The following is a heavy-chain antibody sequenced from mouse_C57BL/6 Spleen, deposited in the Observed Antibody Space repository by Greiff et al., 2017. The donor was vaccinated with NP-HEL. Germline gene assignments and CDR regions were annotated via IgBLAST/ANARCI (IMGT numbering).Heavy chain of an antibody. Sequence: QVQLKQPGAELVKPGASVKLSCKASGYTFTSYWMHWVKQRPGQGLEWIGMIHPNSGSTNYNEKFKSKATLTVDKSSSTAYMQLSSLTSEDSAVYYCARSPFYGSSYDYFDYWGQGTTLTVSS. CDR2: IHPNSGST. J-gene: IGHJ2*01. CDR3: ARSPFYGSSYDYFDY. V-gene: IGHV1-64*01. CDR1: GYTFTSYW. D-gene: IGHD1-1*01.